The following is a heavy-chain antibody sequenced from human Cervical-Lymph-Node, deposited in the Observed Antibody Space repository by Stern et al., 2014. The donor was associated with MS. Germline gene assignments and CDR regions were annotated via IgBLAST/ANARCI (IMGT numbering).Heavy chain of an antibody. D-gene: IGHD6-13*01. CDR1: GYTFTSSL. CDR2: INPTGGST. Sequence: VQLVESGAEVKKPGASVKVSCKASGYTFTSSLMHWVRQAPGQRLEWMGIINPTGGSTSSAQKFQGRVTMTRDTSTRTVYMELSSLRSEDTAVYYCARALAAALYAMDVWGQGTTVTVSS. J-gene: IGHJ6*02. V-gene: IGHV1-46*01. CDR3: ARALAAALYAMDV.